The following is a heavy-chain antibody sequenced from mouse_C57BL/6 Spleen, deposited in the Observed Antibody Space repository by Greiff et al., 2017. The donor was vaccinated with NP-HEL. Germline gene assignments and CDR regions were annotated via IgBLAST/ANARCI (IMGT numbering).Heavy chain of an antibody. D-gene: IGHD2-1*01. CDR3: ARSGNYVAYAMDY. J-gene: IGHJ4*01. Sequence: VKLMESGAELARPGASVKLSCKASGYTFTSYGISWVKQRTGQGLEWIGEIYPRSGNTYYNEKFKGKATLTADKSSSTAYMELRSLTSEDSAVYCCARSGNYVAYAMDYWGQGTSVTVSS. V-gene: IGHV1-81*01. CDR1: GYTFTSYG. CDR2: IYPRSGNT.